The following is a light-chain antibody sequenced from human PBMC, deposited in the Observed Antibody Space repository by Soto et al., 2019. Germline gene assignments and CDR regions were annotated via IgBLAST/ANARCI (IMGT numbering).Light chain of an antibody. V-gene: IGLV2-23*01. CDR3: CSFAGSNSWV. CDR1: SSDVGTYDL. CDR2: EAT. J-gene: IGLJ3*02. Sequence: QSVLTQPASVSASPGQSITISCTGSSSDVGTYDLVSWYQHHPGAAPKLMIYEATRRPSGISNRFSGSKSGNTASLTISGLQAEDEADYYCCSFAGSNSWVFGGGTKLTVL.